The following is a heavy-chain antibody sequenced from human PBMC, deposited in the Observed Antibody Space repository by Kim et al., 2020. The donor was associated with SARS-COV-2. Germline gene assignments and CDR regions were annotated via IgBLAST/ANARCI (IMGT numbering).Heavy chain of an antibody. D-gene: IGHD3-10*01. Sequence: GESLKISCKGSGYSFTSYWIGWVRQMPGKGLEWMGIIYPGDSDTRYSPSFQGQVTISADKSISTAYLQWSSLKASDTAMYYCARLSGFTMVRGVIRFDPWGQGTLVTVSS. J-gene: IGHJ5*02. CDR1: GYSFTSYW. CDR3: ARLSGFTMVRGVIRFDP. V-gene: IGHV5-51*01. CDR2: IYPGDSDT.